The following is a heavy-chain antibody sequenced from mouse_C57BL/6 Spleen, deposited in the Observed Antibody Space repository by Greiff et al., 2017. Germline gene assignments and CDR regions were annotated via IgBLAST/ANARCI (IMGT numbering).Heavy chain of an antibody. J-gene: IGHJ4*01. D-gene: IGHD3-3*01. V-gene: IGHV5-4*03. CDR2: ISDGGSYT. CDR3: ARGGTAAMDY. CDR1: GFTFSSYA. Sequence: EVKVVESGGGLVKPGGSLKLSCAASGFTFSSYAMSWVRQTPETRLEWVATISDGGSYTYYPDNVKGRFTISRDNAKNNLYLQMSHLKSEDTAMYYCARGGTAAMDYWGQGTSVTVSS.